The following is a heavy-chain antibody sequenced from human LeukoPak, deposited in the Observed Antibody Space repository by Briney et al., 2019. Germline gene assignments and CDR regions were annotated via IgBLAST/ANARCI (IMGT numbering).Heavy chain of an antibody. CDR3: AKNGHGSGSYYPRTKYYFDY. CDR1: GFTFSDYY. J-gene: IGHJ4*02. V-gene: IGHV3-11*01. CDR2: ISSSGSTI. Sequence: KPGGSLRLSCAASGFTFSDYYMSWIRQAPGKGLEWVSYISSSGSTIYYADSVKGRFTISRDNSKNTLYLQMNSLRAEDTAVYYCAKNGHGSGSYYPRTKYYFDYWGQGTLVTVSS. D-gene: IGHD3-10*01.